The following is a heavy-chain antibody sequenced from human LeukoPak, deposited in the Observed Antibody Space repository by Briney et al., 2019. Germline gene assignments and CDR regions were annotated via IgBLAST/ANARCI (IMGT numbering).Heavy chain of an antibody. CDR3: AREERVGATYYLDA. CDR2: ITYDGKVQ. CDR1: GFAFRTYA. D-gene: IGHD1-26*01. Sequence: PGGSLRLSRAASGFAFRTYAMHWVRQAPGKGLEWLAVITYDGKVQHYTDSVKGQFTVSRDNSKKTVYLQMISLRPEDTAFYYCAREERVGATYYLDAWGRGTLVTVSS. V-gene: IGHV3-30*04. J-gene: IGHJ4*02.